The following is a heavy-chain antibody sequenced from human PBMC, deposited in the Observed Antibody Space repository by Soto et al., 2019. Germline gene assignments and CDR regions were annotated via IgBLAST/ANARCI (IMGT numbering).Heavy chain of an antibody. D-gene: IGHD3-10*01. Sequence: QVQLVQSGAEVKKPGSSVKVSCKAFGGTFSSYAINWVRQAPGQGLEWMGGIIRIFGTPDYAQRFQGRVTITADESTSTAYMDLSSLRSEDTAVYYCARQGSNEYYYYGMDVWGQGTTVTVSS. V-gene: IGHV1-69*12. CDR1: GGTFSSYA. J-gene: IGHJ6*02. CDR2: IIRIFGTP. CDR3: ARQGSNEYYYYGMDV.